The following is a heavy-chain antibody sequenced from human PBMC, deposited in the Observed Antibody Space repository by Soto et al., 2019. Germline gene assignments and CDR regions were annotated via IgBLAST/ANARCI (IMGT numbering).Heavy chain of an antibody. CDR1: GGSISSSSYY. Sequence: QLQLQESGPGLVKPSETLSLTCTVSGGSISSSSYYWGWIRQPPGKGLEWIGSIYYSGSTYYNPSLKSRVPISVDTSKNQFSLKLSSVTAADTAVYYCASIRFLEWLSDSDYWGQGTLVTVSS. CDR2: IYYSGST. V-gene: IGHV4-39*01. CDR3: ASIRFLEWLSDSDY. J-gene: IGHJ4*02. D-gene: IGHD3-3*01.